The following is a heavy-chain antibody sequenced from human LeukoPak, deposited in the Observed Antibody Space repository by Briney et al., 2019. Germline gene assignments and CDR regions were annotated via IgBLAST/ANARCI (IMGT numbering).Heavy chain of an antibody. CDR2: ISSSGGST. D-gene: IGHD5-12*01. CDR3: AKVYSGYDSCDY. V-gene: IGHV3-23*01. Sequence: GGSLRLSCAASRFTFSNYGMSWVRQAPGKGLEWVLGISSSGGSTYYADSVKGRFTISRDNSKNTLYLQMNSLRAEDTAVYYCAKVYSGYDSCDYWGQGTLVTVSS. CDR1: RFTFSNYG. J-gene: IGHJ4*02.